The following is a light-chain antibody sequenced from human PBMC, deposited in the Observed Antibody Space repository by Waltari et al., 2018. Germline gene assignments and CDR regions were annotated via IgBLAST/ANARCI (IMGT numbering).Light chain of an antibody. J-gene: IGKJ5*01. V-gene: IGKV4-1*01. CDR1: QSVLYTANNRNY. Sequence: DIVMTQSPDSLAVSLGERAIINCKSSQSVLYTANNRNYLAWYQQKQGQPPKLLIFWASTRESGVPDRFSGSGSGTDFTLTISSLQVEDVAVYYCQQYYGTPITFGQGTRLEIK. CDR2: WAS. CDR3: QQYYGTPIT.